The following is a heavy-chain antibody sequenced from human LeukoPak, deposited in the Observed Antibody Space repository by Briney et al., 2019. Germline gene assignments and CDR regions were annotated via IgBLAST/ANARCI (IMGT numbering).Heavy chain of an antibody. CDR3: ARGYGAGNYRCPFYGMDV. Sequence: GGSLRLSCTASGFIFNDYGMTWVRQAPGKGLEWVSGLNWNGDITRYADSAKGRFTTSRDNAKNSVYLQMDSLSAEDTAFYYCARGYGAGNYRCPFYGMDVWGQGTTVTVSS. CDR2: LNWNGDIT. V-gene: IGHV3-20*04. D-gene: IGHD3-10*01. J-gene: IGHJ6*02. CDR1: GFIFNDYG.